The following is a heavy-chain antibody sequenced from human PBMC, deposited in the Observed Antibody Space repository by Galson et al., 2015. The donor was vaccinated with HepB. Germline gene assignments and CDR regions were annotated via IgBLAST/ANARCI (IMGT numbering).Heavy chain of an antibody. CDR2: IIPIFGTA. V-gene: IGHV1-69*13. Sequence: SVKVSCKASGGTSSSYAISWVRQAPGQGLEWMGGIIPIFGTANYAQKFQGRVTITADESTSTAYMELSSLRSEDTAVYYCAREGGARGGDWAFDYWGQGTLVTVSS. D-gene: IGHD2-21*02. J-gene: IGHJ4*02. CDR3: AREGGARGGDWAFDY. CDR1: GGTSSSYA.